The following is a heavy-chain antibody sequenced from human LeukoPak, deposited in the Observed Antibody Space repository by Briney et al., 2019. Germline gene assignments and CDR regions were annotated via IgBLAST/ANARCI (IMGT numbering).Heavy chain of an antibody. CDR3: AKDLDYYDSSGFDY. J-gene: IGHJ4*02. Sequence: GGSLRLSCAASGFTFSSYAMTWVRQAPGKGLEWVSAMTSGGGTYYADSVKGRFTISRDNSKNTVYLQMNSLRAEDTAVYYCAKDLDYYDSSGFDYWGQGTLVTVSS. CDR1: GFTFSSYA. CDR2: MTSGGGT. D-gene: IGHD3-22*01. V-gene: IGHV3-23*01.